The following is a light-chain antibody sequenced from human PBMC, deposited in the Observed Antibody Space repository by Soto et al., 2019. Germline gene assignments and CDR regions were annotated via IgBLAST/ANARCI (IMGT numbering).Light chain of an antibody. CDR1: SSDIGGYNY. CDR3: SSYGASSTL. CDR2: DVT. V-gene: IGLV2-14*03. J-gene: IGLJ2*01. Sequence: QSALTQPASVSGSPGQSITISCTGSSSDIGGYNYVSWYQQYPGKAPKLLIYDVTYRPSGISDRFSGSKSGNTASLTISGLQPDDEADYSCSSYGASSTLFGGGTKLTVL.